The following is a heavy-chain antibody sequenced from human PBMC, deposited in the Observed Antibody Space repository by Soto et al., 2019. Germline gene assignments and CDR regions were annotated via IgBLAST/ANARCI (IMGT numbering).Heavy chain of an antibody. J-gene: IGHJ6*02. CDR2: IYSSGST. D-gene: IGHD6-13*01. Sequence: QVQLQESGPGLVKPSETLSLTSTVSGDSVSSYYWSWIRQPPGKGLEWIGYIYSSGSTNDNPSHKSRVTISLDTSKNQLSLRLSSVTAADTALYYCVRHVHSSSWGGVVWGQGTKVTVSS. V-gene: IGHV4-59*08. CDR3: VRHVHSSSWGGVV. CDR1: GDSVSSYY.